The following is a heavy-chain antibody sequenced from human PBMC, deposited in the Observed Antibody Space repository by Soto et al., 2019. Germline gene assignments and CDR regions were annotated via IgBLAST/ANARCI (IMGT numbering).Heavy chain of an antibody. Sequence: QVQLVESGGGVVQPGRSPRLSCAASGFTFSSYAMHWVRQAPGKGLEWVAVISYDGSNKYYADSVKGRFTISRDNSKNTLYLQMNSLRAEDTAVYYCARDPSRGYSYGYLDYWGQGTLVTVSS. CDR1: GFTFSSYA. CDR3: ARDPSRGYSYGYLDY. J-gene: IGHJ4*02. D-gene: IGHD5-18*01. V-gene: IGHV3-30-3*01. CDR2: ISYDGSNK.